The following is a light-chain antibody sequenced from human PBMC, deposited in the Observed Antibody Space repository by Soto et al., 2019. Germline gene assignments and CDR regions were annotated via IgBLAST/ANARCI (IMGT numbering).Light chain of an antibody. Sequence: QSVLTQPASVSGSPGQSITISCTGTSSDVGGYNYVSWYQQHPGKAPKLMIYDVSNRPSGVSNRCSGSKSGNTASLTISGLQAEDEADYYCSSYTSSSTLEVFGTG. CDR1: SSDVGGYNY. CDR2: DVS. CDR3: SSYTSSSTLEV. V-gene: IGLV2-14*01. J-gene: IGLJ1*01.